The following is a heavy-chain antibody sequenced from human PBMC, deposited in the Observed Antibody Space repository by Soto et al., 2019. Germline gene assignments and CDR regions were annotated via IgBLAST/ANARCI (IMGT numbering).Heavy chain of an antibody. Sequence: QVQLQESGPGLVKPSETLSLTCTVSGGSISSYYWSWIRQPPGKGLEWIGYIYYSGSTNYNPSLRRRVTISVDTSKNQFSLKLSSVTAADTAVYYCARHPHVVVPAAIDYWGQGTLVTVSS. V-gene: IGHV4-59*08. J-gene: IGHJ4*02. CDR3: ARHPHVVVPAAIDY. CDR2: IYYSGST. D-gene: IGHD2-2*01. CDR1: GGSISSYY.